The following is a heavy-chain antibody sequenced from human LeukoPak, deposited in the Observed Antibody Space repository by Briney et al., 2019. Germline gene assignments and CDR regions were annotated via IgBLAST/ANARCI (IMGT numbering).Heavy chain of an antibody. Sequence: GGSLRLSCAASGFTFSSYAMSWVRQAPGKGLEWVSAISGSGGSTYYADSVKGRFTISRDNSKNTLYLQMNSLRAEDTAVYYCAKTDCSSTSCYTVGYWGQGTLVTVSS. D-gene: IGHD2-2*02. CDR3: AKTDCSSTSCYTVGY. CDR1: GFTFSSYA. CDR2: ISGSGGST. V-gene: IGHV3-23*01. J-gene: IGHJ4*02.